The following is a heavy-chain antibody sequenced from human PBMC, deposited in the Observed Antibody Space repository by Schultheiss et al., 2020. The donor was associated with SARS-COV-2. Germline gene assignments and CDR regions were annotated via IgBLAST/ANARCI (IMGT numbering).Heavy chain of an antibody. CDR2: ISYDGSNK. V-gene: IGHV3-30*14. Sequence: GESLKISCAASGFTFSSYAMHWVRQAPGKGLEWVAVISYDGSNKYYADSVKGRFTISRDNSKNTLYLQMNSLRADDTAIYYCAKGAGENSNFESWGRGTLVTVSS. D-gene: IGHD3-10*01. CDR1: GFTFSSYA. CDR3: AKGAGENSNFES. J-gene: IGHJ4*02.